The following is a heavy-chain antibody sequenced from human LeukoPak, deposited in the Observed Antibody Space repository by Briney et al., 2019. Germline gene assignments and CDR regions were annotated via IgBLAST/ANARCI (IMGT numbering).Heavy chain of an antibody. Sequence: ASVKVSCKASGYTFTCYYMHWVRQAPGQGLEWMGWINPNSGGKNYAQKFQGRVTMTRDTSISTAYMELSRLRSGDTAVYYCARVGRYYDSSGNFDYWGQGTLVTVSS. CDR3: ARVGRYYDSSGNFDY. D-gene: IGHD3-22*01. V-gene: IGHV1-2*02. CDR1: GYTFTCYY. CDR2: INPNSGGK. J-gene: IGHJ4*02.